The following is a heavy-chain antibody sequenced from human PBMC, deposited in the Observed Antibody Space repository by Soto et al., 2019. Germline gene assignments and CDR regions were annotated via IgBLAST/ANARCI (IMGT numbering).Heavy chain of an antibody. Sequence: PGGSLRLSCAASGFTFSSYGMHWVRQAPGKGLEWVAVISYDGSNRYYADSVKGRFTISRDNSKNSLYLQMNSLRTEDTAVFYCAKDQHTGYSYGSGLWDYWGQGTLVTVSS. D-gene: IGHD5-18*01. J-gene: IGHJ4*02. CDR3: AKDQHTGYSYGSGLWDY. CDR1: GFTFSSYG. CDR2: ISYDGSNR. V-gene: IGHV3-30*18.